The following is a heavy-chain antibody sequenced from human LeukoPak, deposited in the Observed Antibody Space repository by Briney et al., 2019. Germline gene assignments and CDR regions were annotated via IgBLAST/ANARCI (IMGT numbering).Heavy chain of an antibody. CDR1: GGSFSGYY. Sequence: SETLSLTCAVYGGSFSGYYWSWLLQPPGKGLEWIGEINHSGSTNYNPSLKSRVTISVDTSKNQFSLKLSSVTAADTAVYYCARMPYSYGLDIWGQGTMVTVSS. CDR3: ARMPYSYGLDI. CDR2: INHSGST. V-gene: IGHV4-34*01. D-gene: IGHD5-18*01. J-gene: IGHJ3*02.